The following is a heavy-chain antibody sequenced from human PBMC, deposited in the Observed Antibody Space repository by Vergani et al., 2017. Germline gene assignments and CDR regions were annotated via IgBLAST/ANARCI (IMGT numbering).Heavy chain of an antibody. V-gene: IGHV1-24*01. CDR3: ATASVSSGYYDAYDAFDI. CDR1: GYTLTELS. Sequence: VPLVTSGAEVKKHGASVKVSCTVSGYTLTELSMHWVRRAPGKGLEWMGGFDTEDGETIYAQKFQGRVTMTEDTSTDKAYMELSSLRSEDTAVYYWATASVSSGYYDAYDAFDIWGQGTMVTVSS. D-gene: IGHD3-22*01. J-gene: IGHJ3*02. CDR2: FDTEDGET.